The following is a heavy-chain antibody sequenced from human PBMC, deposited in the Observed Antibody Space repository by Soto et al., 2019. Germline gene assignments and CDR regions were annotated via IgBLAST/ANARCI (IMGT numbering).Heavy chain of an antibody. J-gene: IGHJ5*02. CDR1: GGSIISTFYY. CDR3: ATRHDFRDHGWFDP. D-gene: IGHD4-17*01. V-gene: IGHV4-39*01. Sequence: SETLSLTCTVSGGSIISTFYYWGWLRQPPGRGLEWIANIHYSGETHYSPSLKSRVAISVDTSKSQFSLTLDSVTAADTAVYYCATRHDFRDHGWFDPWGQGILVTVSS. CDR2: IHYSGET.